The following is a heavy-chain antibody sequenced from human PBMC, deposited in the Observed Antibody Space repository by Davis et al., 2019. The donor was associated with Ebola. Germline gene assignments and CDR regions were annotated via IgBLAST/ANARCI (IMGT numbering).Heavy chain of an antibody. Sequence: MPSETLSLTCAVYGGSFSGYYWSWIRQPPGKGLEWIGEINHSGSTNYNPSLKSRVTISVDTSENQFSLKLSSVTAADTAVYYCARAAAGTYYYYGMDVWGQGTTVTVSS. CDR1: GGSFSGYY. J-gene: IGHJ6*02. D-gene: IGHD6-13*01. V-gene: IGHV4-34*01. CDR2: INHSGST. CDR3: ARAAAGTYYYYGMDV.